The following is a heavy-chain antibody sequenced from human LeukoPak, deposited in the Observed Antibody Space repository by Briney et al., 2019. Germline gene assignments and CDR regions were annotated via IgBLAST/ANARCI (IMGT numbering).Heavy chain of an antibody. CDR1: GSTVSSYG. Sequence: AESLRPTCAAAGSTVSSYGRHWDRQAQDKGLEWVAVIWYDGSNNYYADSVKGRFTISRDNSKNTLYLQMNSLRAEDTAVYYCAKELYYDSSGYSNDYWGQGTLVTVSS. V-gene: IGHV3-33*06. CDR2: IWYDGSNN. CDR3: AKELYYDSSGYSNDY. J-gene: IGHJ4*02. D-gene: IGHD3-22*01.